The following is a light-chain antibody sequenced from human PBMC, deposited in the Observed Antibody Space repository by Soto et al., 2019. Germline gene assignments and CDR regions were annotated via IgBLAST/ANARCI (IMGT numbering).Light chain of an antibody. CDR3: GTWDSSLSVNYV. CDR1: SSNIGNNY. Sequence: QSVLTQPPSVSAAPGQKVTISCSGSSSNIGNNYVSWYQQLPGTAPKLLIYDNSKRPSGIPDRFSGSKSGTSATLGITGLQTGDEADYYCGTWDSSLSVNYVFGTGTKLTVL. J-gene: IGLJ1*01. V-gene: IGLV1-51*01. CDR2: DNS.